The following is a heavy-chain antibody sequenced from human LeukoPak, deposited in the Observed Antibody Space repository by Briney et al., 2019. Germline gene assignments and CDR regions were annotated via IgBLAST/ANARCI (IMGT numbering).Heavy chain of an antibody. J-gene: IGHJ6*02. CDR1: GFTFSSYW. Sequence: GGSLRLSCAASGFTFSSYWMSWVRQAPGKGLEGVANIKQDGSEKYYVDSVKGRFTISRDNAKNSLYLQMNSLRAEDTAVYYCARKPVVYSSGWYGGSHYYYGMDVWGQGTTVTVSS. V-gene: IGHV3-7*01. D-gene: IGHD6-19*01. CDR2: IKQDGSEK. CDR3: ARKPVVYSSGWYGGSHYYYGMDV.